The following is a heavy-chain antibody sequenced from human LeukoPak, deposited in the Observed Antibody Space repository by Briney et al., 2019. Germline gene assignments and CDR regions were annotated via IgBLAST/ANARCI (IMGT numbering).Heavy chain of an antibody. CDR3: SRTSDAAWYFDP. J-gene: IGHJ2*01. CDR1: GFTFSGSA. CDR2: VRGKDNGYAT. Sequence: PGGSLKLSCAASGFTFSGSAMHWVRQASGKGLEWVARVRGKDNGYATSYSASVRGRFTISRDDSKNMAYLQMDSLKTEDTAVYFCSRTSDAAWYFDPWGRGTLVTVSS. D-gene: IGHD6-25*01. V-gene: IGHV3-73*01.